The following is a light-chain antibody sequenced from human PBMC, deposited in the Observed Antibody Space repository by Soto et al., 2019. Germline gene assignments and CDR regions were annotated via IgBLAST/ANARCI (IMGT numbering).Light chain of an antibody. Sequence: EIVMTQSPATLSVSPGERATLSCRASQSVSSNLAWYQQKPGQAPRLLIYGASTRATGIPARFSGSGSGTEFTLTISSLQSEDFAVYYCQQYYNWPPWTVGQGTKVEIK. J-gene: IGKJ1*01. CDR1: QSVSSN. CDR2: GAS. CDR3: QQYYNWPPWT. V-gene: IGKV3-15*01.